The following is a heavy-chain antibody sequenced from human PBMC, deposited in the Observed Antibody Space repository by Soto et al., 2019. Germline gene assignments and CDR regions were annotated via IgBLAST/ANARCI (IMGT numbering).Heavy chain of an antibody. V-gene: IGHV3-23*01. CDR3: AKDAYFDFWNGRYYFDY. CDR1: GFSFSSYA. J-gene: IGHJ4*02. CDR2: IRGSGGTT. Sequence: EVQLLESGGGFVQPGGSLRLSCAASGFSFSSYAMSWVRQAPGKVLEWVSAIRGSGGTTYYADYVKGRFTISRDNSKNTLYLQMNSLRAEDTAVYYCAKDAYFDFWNGRYYFDYWGQGTLVTVSS. D-gene: IGHD3-3*01.